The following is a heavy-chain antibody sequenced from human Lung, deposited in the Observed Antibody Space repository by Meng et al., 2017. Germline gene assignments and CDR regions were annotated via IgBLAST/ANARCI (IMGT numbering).Heavy chain of an antibody. CDR3: ARGQKGYFDL. J-gene: IGHJ2*01. Sequence: QVQLHESGPGLVKPSQTLSLTCTVSGGSISNSNYYWSWIRQPPGKGLEWSGHIYNSGSTYYNPSLKSRITISVDTSKNQFSLKLSSVTAADTAVYYCARGQKGYFDLWGRGTLVTVSS. V-gene: IGHV4-30-4*01. CDR2: IYNSGST. CDR1: GGSISNSNYY.